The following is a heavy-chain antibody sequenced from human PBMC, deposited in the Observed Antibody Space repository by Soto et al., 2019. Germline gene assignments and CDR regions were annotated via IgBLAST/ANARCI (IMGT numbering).Heavy chain of an antibody. CDR3: ARGYNWFDP. CDR1: GYTFTSYY. Sequence: GASVKVSCKASGYTFTSYYMHWVRQAPGQGLECMGIITPSGGSTNYAQKFWGIVTMTRDTSTSTVYRELSSLRSEDTAVYYCARGYNWFDPWGQGTLVTVSS. CDR2: ITPSGGST. V-gene: IGHV1-46*01. J-gene: IGHJ5*02.